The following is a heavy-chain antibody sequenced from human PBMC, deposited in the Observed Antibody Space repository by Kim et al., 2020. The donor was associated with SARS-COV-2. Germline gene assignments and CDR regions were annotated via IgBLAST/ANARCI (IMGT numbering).Heavy chain of an antibody. D-gene: IGHD6-13*01. V-gene: IGHV1-46*01. CDR3: ARGIEAAAGHNWFDP. J-gene: IGHJ5*02. Sequence: QKFPGRVTRTRDTSTSTVYMELSSLRSEDTAVYYCARGIEAAAGHNWFDPWGQGTLVTVSS.